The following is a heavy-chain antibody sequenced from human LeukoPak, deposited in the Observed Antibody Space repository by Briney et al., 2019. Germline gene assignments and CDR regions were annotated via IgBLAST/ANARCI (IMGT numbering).Heavy chain of an antibody. CDR1: GFTFSSYS. D-gene: IGHD4-17*01. Sequence: GGSLRLSCAASGFTFSSYSMNWVRQAPGKGLEWVSFISSSSRTIFYADSVKARFTISRDNAKNSLYLQMNSLRAEDTAVYYWARNAYGDRSSFDYWGQGTLVTVSS. V-gene: IGHV3-48*01. CDR2: ISSSSRTI. CDR3: ARNAYGDRSSFDY. J-gene: IGHJ4*02.